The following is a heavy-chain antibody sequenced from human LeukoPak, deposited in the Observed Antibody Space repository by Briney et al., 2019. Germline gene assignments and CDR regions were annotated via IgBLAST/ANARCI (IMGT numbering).Heavy chain of an antibody. J-gene: IGHJ4*02. CDR2: IGTAGDT. D-gene: IGHD2-15*01. V-gene: IGHV3-13*01. CDR3: AVTLVVAGLFDY. Sequence: GGSLRLSCAASGFTFSSYDMHWVRQATGKGLEWVSAIGTAGDTYYPGSVKGRFTISRENAKNSLYLQMNSLRAEDTAVYYCAVTLVVAGLFDYWGQGTLVTVSS. CDR1: GFTFSSYD.